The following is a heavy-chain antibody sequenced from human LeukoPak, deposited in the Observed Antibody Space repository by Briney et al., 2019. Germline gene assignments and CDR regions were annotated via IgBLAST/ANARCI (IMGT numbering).Heavy chain of an antibody. CDR3: ARDQGSLTRSWYTGY. CDR1: GHTVTAYH. V-gene: IGHV1-2*06. Sequence: GALVKLSCKASGHTVTAYHIHALRQAPGQGLEWMGRINPYSGETNFAQKFQGRVTMTTDPCITTAYMDLSSLTPDDTAVYFCARDQGSLTRSWYTGYWGQGTQVTVSS. D-gene: IGHD6-13*01. CDR2: INPYSGET. J-gene: IGHJ4*02.